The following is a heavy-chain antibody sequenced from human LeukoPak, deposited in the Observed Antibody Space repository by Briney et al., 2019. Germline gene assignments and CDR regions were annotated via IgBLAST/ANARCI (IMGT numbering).Heavy chain of an antibody. V-gene: IGHV4-34*01. J-gene: IGHJ5*02. CDR1: GGSFSGYY. CDR3: ARGLGRWLQLLGNWFDP. CDR2: INHSGST. D-gene: IGHD5-12*01. Sequence: SETLSLTCAVYGGSFSGYYWSWIRQPPGKGLEWIGEINHSGSTNYNPSLKSRVTISVDTSKNQFSLKLSSVTAADTAVYYCARGLGRWLQLLGNWFDPWGQGTLVTVS.